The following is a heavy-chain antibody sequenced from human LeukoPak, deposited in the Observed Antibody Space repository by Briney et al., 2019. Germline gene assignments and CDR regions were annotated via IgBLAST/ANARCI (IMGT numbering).Heavy chain of an antibody. CDR2: IYYSGST. CDR1: GDSISSTNYY. V-gene: IGHV4-39*01. CDR3: ATSGWYLLPGVY. J-gene: IGHJ4*02. D-gene: IGHD6-19*01. Sequence: SETLSLTCTVSGDSISSTNYYWGWIRQPPGKGLEWIGSIYYSGSTCYNPSLESRVTISVDTSMNQFSLKLSSVTAADTAVYYCATSGWYLLPGVYWGQGTLVTVSS.